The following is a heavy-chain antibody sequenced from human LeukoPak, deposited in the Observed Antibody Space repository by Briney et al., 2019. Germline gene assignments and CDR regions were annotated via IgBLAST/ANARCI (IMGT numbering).Heavy chain of an antibody. D-gene: IGHD5-18*01. CDR3: ARVGYGYYVDY. V-gene: IGHV4-61*02. Sequence: SQTLSLTCTVSSGSISSGYYYWSWIRQPAGKGLEWIGRNYISGSTNYSPSLKSRVTISLDTSKNEFSLRLSSVTAADTAVYYCARVGYGYYVDYWGQGTLVTVSS. CDR2: NYISGST. J-gene: IGHJ4*02. CDR1: SGSISSGYYY.